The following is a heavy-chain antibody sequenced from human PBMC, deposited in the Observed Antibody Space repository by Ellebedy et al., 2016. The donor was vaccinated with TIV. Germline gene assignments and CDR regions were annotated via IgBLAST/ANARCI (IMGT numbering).Heavy chain of an antibody. CDR2: IYSGGST. D-gene: IGHD2-21*01. CDR1: GFTVSSNY. V-gene: IGHV3-53*01. Sequence: GGSLRLXCAASGFTVSSNYMSWVRQAPGKGLEWVSVIYSGGSTYYADSVKGRFTISRDNSKNTLYLQMNSLRAEDTAVYYCAKDLGDSARQPIDYWGQGTLVTVSA. J-gene: IGHJ4*02. CDR3: AKDLGDSARQPIDY.